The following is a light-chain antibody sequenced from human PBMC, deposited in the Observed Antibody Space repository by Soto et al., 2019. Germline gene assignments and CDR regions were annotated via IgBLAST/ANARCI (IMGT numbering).Light chain of an antibody. CDR1: NIGSKS. CDR2: YDN. V-gene: IGLV3-21*04. J-gene: IGLJ1*01. Sequence: SYELTQPPSVSVAPGETARISCGGNNIGSKSVHWCQQKPGQAPVSVIYYDNDRPSGIPERFSGSNSGNTATLTISRDEAGDEADYFCQVWDSSSQHYVFGTGTKLTVL. CDR3: QVWDSSSQHYV.